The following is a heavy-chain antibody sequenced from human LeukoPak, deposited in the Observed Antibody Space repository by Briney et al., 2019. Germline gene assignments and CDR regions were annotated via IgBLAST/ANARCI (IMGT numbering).Heavy chain of an antibody. CDR3: ARGGAAPGAFDV. V-gene: IGHV4-59*01. CDR1: GGSISSYY. J-gene: IGHJ3*01. Sequence: SETLSLTCTVPGGSISSYYWSWIRQPPGKGLEWIGYIYNSGSTNYNPSLKSRVTISVGTSKNQFSLKLSSVTAADTAVYYCARGGAAPGAFDVWGQGTVVTASS. D-gene: IGHD2-15*01. CDR2: IYNSGST.